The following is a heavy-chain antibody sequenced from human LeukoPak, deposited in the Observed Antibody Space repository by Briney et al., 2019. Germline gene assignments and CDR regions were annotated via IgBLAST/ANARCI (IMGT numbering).Heavy chain of an antibody. D-gene: IGHD5-12*01. CDR1: GYTFNVNY. J-gene: IGHJ4*02. Sequence: ASVKVSCKTSGYTFNVNYIHWVRQAPGQGLEWMGWINPHSGGTKYAEKFQGWVTMTRDTSISTAYMELSRLRSDDTAVYYCARGGGYDYEAYLDYWGQGTLVTVSS. V-gene: IGHV1-2*04. CDR2: INPHSGGT. CDR3: ARGGGYDYEAYLDY.